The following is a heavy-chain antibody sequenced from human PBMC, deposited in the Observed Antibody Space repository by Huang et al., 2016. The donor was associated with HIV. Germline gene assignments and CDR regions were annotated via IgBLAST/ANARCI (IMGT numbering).Heavy chain of an antibody. CDR3: ARDSGDGRSFDI. CDR1: GGSVSSGSYY. CDR2: IYYSGST. V-gene: IGHV4-61*01. J-gene: IGHJ3*02. Sequence: QVQLQESGPGLVKPSETLSLTCTVSGGSVSSGSYYWSWIRQPPGKGLEWIGYIYYSGSTNDNPSLKRRVTISVDTSKNQLSLKLGSVTAADTAVYYCARDSGDGRSFDIWGQGTMVTVSS. D-gene: IGHD1-26*01.